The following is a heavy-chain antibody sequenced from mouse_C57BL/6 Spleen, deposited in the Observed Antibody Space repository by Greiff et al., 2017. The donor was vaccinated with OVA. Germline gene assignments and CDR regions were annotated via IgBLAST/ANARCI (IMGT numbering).Heavy chain of an antibody. J-gene: IGHJ2*01. Sequence: EVQVVESGGGLVQPGGSMKLSCVASGFTFSNYWMNWVRQSPEKGLEWVAQIRLKSDNYATHYAESVKGRFTISRDDSKSSVYLQMNNLRAEDTGIYYCTGSSYFDYWGQGTTLTVSS. CDR1: GFTFSNYW. CDR3: TGSSYFDY. V-gene: IGHV6-3*01. D-gene: IGHD6-1*01. CDR2: IRLKSDNYAT.